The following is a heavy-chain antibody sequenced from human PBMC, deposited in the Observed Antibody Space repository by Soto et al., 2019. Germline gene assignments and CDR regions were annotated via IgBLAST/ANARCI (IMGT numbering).Heavy chain of an antibody. D-gene: IGHD5-12*01. J-gene: IGHJ4*02. CDR1: GGTFSSYT. Sequence: QVQLVQSGAEVKKPGSSVKVSCKASGGTFSSYTISWVRQAPGQGLEWMGRIIPILGIANYAQQFQGRVTISADKSRSTAYRELSSLRSEDTAVYYCARSERGYSGYDYVDYFDYWGQGTLVTVSS. V-gene: IGHV1-69*02. CDR3: ARSERGYSGYDYVDYFDY. CDR2: IIPILGIA.